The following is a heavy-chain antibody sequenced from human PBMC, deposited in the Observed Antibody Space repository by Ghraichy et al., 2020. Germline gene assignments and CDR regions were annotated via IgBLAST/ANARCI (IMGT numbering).Heavy chain of an antibody. Sequence: GGSLRLSCAASGFTFSNYGMSWVRQASGKGLEWVSSITGSGGSTFFADSVKGRFTISRDNSKNTLYLQMKSLRAEDTAVYYWASRGRGVVVTATREVSLYYFDYWGQGTLVTVSS. J-gene: IGHJ4*02. V-gene: IGHV3-23*01. D-gene: IGHD2-15*01. CDR3: ASRGRGVVVTATREVSLYYFDY. CDR1: GFTFSNYG. CDR2: ITGSGGST.